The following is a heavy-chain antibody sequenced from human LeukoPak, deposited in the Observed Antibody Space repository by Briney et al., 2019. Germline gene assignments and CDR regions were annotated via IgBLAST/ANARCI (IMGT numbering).Heavy chain of an antibody. J-gene: IGHJ4*02. D-gene: IGHD5-24*01. CDR1: GGSISGYY. CDR3: SRANKYGYSDLYY. CDR2: IYYSGST. V-gene: IGHV4-59*08. Sequence: SETLSLTCAVSGGSISGYYLRWIRQPPGKGLEWIGYIYYSGSTNYNPSLKSRVTISVDTSKNQFSLKLSSVTAADTAVYYRSRANKYGYSDLYYWGQGTLVTVSS.